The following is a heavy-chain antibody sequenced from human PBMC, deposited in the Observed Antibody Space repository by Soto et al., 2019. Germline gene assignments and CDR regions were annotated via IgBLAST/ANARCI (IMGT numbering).Heavy chain of an antibody. D-gene: IGHD5-18*01. Sequence: SVKVSCKASGGTFSSYAISWVRQAPGQGLEWMGGIIPIFGTANYAQKFQGRVTITADESTSTAYMELSSLRSEDTAVYYCARDRGYSYVNYYYYGMDVWGQGTTVTVSS. CDR3: ARDRGYSYVNYYYYGMDV. CDR1: GGTFSSYA. CDR2: IIPIFGTA. V-gene: IGHV1-69*13. J-gene: IGHJ6*02.